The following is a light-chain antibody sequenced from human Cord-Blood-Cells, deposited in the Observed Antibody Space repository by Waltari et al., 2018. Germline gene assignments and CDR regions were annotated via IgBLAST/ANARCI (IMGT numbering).Light chain of an antibody. CDR3: CSYAGSYSWV. J-gene: IGLJ3*02. Sequence: QSALTQPRSVSGSPGQSVTISCTGTSSDVGGYNYVSGYQQHPGKAPKLMIYDVSKRPSGVPDRFSVSKSGNTACLTISWLQAEDEADYYCCSYAGSYSWVFGGGTKLTVL. CDR1: SSDVGGYNY. CDR2: DVS. V-gene: IGLV2-11*01.